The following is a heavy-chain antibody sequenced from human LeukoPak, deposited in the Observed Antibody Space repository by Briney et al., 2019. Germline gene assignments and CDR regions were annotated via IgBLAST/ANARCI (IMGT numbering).Heavy chain of an antibody. V-gene: IGHV1-18*01. J-gene: IGHJ6*02. CDR2: ISAYNGNT. CDR3: ARDPDIVVVPAAADYYYYGMDV. Sequence: GASVKVSCKATGYTFTSYGISWVRQAPGQGLEWMAWISAYNGNTNYAQKLQGRVTMTTDTSTSTAYMELRSLRSDDTAVYYCARDPDIVVVPAAADYYYYGMDVWGQGTTVTVSS. CDR1: GYTFTSYG. D-gene: IGHD2-2*01.